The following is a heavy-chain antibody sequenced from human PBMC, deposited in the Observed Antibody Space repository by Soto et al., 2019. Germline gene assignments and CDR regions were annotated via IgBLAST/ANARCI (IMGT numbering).Heavy chain of an antibody. D-gene: IGHD1-26*01. Sequence: EVQLVESGGGLVQPGGSLRLSCAASGFGVSSSYMGWIRQAPGKGLEWVSSIYTGVTTYYAESVRGRFTTSTDSSRDTLYLQMNSLRVDDTAMYYCARHVGSYWYFDLWDRGTLVTVSS. CDR3: ARHVGSYWYFDL. CDR2: IYTGVTT. CDR1: GFGVSSSY. J-gene: IGHJ2*01. V-gene: IGHV3-66*04.